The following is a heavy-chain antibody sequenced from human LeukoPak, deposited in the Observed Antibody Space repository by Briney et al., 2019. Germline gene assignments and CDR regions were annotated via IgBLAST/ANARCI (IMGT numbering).Heavy chain of an antibody. J-gene: IGHJ4*02. D-gene: IGHD3-9*01. V-gene: IGHV4-59*12. CDR1: GGSISSYY. CDR3: ANTYYDILTGYYIPTHY. CDR2: IYYSGST. Sequence: KPSETLSLTCTVSGGSISSYYWSWIRQPPGKGLEWIGYIYYSGSTNYNPSLKSRVTISVDTSKNQFSLKLSSVTAADTAVYYCANTYYDILTGYYIPTHYWGQGTLVTVSS.